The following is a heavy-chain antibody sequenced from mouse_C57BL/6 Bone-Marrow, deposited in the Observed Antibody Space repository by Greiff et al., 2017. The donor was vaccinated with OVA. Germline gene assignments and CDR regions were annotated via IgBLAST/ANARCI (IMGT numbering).Heavy chain of an antibody. CDR1: GFSLTSYG. CDR3: ARNPSDYYGSSDGYFDV. J-gene: IGHJ1*03. D-gene: IGHD1-1*01. CDR2: IWSGGST. Sequence: VQLQQSGPGLVQPSQSLSITCTVSGFSLTSYGVHWVRQSPGKGLEWMGVIWSGGSTDYNAAFISRLSISKDNSKSKVFFKMNYLQADDTAIYYCARNPSDYYGSSDGYFDVWGTGTTVTVSA. V-gene: IGHV2-2*01.